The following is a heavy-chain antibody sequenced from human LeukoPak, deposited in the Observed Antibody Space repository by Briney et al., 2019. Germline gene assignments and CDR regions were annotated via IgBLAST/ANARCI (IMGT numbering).Heavy chain of an antibody. CDR2: IIPVFRTA. D-gene: IGHD6-13*01. CDR3: ARGEAAAVTSFDS. J-gene: IGHJ4*02. V-gene: IGHV1-69*06. Sequence: SVKVSCKASGDTFRRYSISWVRQAPGQGLEWLGGIIPVFRTANYAQKFQGRVTITADKSTTTAYMELRSLRSEDTAIYYCARGEAAAVTSFDSRGQGTQVTVSS. CDR1: GDTFRRYS.